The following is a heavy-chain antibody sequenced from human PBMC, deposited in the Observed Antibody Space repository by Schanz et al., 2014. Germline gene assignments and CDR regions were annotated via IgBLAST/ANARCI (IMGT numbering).Heavy chain of an antibody. CDR3: AREADSGFGVGIMQRLDE. V-gene: IGHV3-30*04. CDR2: ISHDGSKE. Sequence: QVQLVESGGGVVQPGGSLRLSCTVSGFTFRTYAVHWVRQAPGMGLEWVAAISHDGSKEFYIDSVKGRFTISRDNSKNARYRQMSRLRNEDTAAYFCAREADSGFGVGIMQRLDEGGHG. D-gene: IGHD3-3*01. CDR1: GFTFRTYA. J-gene: IGHJ4*01.